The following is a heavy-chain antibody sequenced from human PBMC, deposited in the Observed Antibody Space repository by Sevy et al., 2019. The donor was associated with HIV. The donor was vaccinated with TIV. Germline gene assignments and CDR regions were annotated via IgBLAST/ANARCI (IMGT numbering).Heavy chain of an antibody. J-gene: IGHJ6*02. CDR1: GFTVSSNY. Sequence: GGSLRLSCAASGFTVSSNYMSWVRLAPGKGLEWVSVLYRGGNTHYADSVKGRFTISRDNSKNTLYLQMNTLRAEDTAVYYCARGGAIAAAVHYYYGMDVWGQGTTVTVSS. CDR2: LYRGGNT. D-gene: IGHD6-13*01. CDR3: ARGGAIAAAVHYYYGMDV. V-gene: IGHV3-53*01.